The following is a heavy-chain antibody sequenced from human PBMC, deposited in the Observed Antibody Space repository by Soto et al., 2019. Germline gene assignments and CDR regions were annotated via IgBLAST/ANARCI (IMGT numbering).Heavy chain of an antibody. D-gene: IGHD3-16*02. V-gene: IGHV4-34*01. Sequence: LEILSLTCAVYGGSFSGYYWSWIRQPPGKGLEWIGEINHSGSTNYNPSLKSRVTISVDTSKNQFSLKLSSVTAADTAVYYCARGIRRELRLGELSSNRWFDPWGQGTLVTVSS. CDR1: GGSFSGYY. CDR3: ARGIRRELRLGELSSNRWFDP. CDR2: INHSGST. J-gene: IGHJ5*02.